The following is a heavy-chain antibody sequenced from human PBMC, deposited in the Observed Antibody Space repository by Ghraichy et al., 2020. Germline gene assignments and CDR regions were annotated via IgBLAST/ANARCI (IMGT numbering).Heavy chain of an antibody. J-gene: IGHJ4*02. CDR2: INPNSGGT. V-gene: IGHV1-2*02. CDR1: GYTFTDYY. CDR3: ARGASYCDY. Sequence: ASVKVSCKTSGYTFTDYYLHWVRQAPGQGLEWMGWINPNSGGTNYAQKFQGRVTMTRDTSITTAYMELRSLTSDDTAVYYCARGASYCDYWGQGTLVTVSS.